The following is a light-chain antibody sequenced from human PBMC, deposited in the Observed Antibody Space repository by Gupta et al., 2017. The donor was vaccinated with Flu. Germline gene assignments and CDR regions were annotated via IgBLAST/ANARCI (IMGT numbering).Light chain of an antibody. CDR1: ASNIEHNY. Sequence: HSVLTQPPSVSAAPGQKVTISCSGSASNIEHNYVSWFQQLPGTAPKLLIYDNDQRPSGIPDRFSASKSGTSATLHIAGLQTGDEADYYCGTWDSSLTAGLFGGGTKLTVL. J-gene: IGLJ3*02. CDR2: DND. V-gene: IGLV1-51*01. CDR3: GTWDSSLTAGL.